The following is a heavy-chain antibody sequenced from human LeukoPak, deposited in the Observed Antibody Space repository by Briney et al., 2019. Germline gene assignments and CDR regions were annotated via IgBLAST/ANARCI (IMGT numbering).Heavy chain of an antibody. V-gene: IGHV3-21*01. CDR3: ARDLSGYYYGSGST. D-gene: IGHD3-10*01. J-gene: IGHJ4*02. CDR2: ISSSSSYI. CDR1: GFTFSSYS. Sequence: TGGSLRLSCAASGFTFSSYSMNWVRQAPGKGLEWVSSISSSSSYIYYADSVKGRFTISRDNAKNSLYLQMNSLRAEDTAVYYCARDLSGYYYGSGSTWGQGTLVTVSS.